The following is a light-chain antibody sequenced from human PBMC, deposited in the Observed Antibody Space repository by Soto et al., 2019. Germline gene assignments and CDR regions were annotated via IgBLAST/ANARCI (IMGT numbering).Light chain of an antibody. CDR3: QQYFNTPWT. CDR2: WVS. Sequence: DIVITQSPDSLAVSLGERATINCKSSQSLFYSSNNKYYLAWYQQKPGQPPRLLIYWVSTRESGVTERFSGGGSVTDFTLTVTSLQAEDVAIYYCQQYFNTPWTFGQGTKVEIK. J-gene: IGKJ1*01. CDR1: QSLFYSSNNKYY. V-gene: IGKV4-1*01.